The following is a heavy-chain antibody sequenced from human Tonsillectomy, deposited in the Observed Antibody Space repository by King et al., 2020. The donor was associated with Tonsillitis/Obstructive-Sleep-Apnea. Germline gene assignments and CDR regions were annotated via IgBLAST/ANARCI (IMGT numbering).Heavy chain of an antibody. Sequence: QLVQSGAEVKKPGASVKVSCKASGYTFSDQYMHWVRQAPGQGREWMGIVNPIGTSRRYAQKFQGRVVMTTDTSASTVYMELSSLTSEDTAIYFCARDHASGLAVAGPTYCFDLWGRGTLVTVSS. V-gene: IGHV1-46*01. D-gene: IGHD6-13*01. CDR2: VNPIGTSR. CDR3: ARDHASGLAVAGPTYCFDL. CDR1: GYTFSDQY. J-gene: IGHJ4*02.